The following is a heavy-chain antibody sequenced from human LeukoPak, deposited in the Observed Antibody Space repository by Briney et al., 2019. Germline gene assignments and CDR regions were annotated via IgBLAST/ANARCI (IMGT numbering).Heavy chain of an antibody. D-gene: IGHD3-22*01. Sequence: SENLSLTCAVSGGSISSSSYYWGWIRQPPGKGLEWIGTIYYSGSPYYNPSLKSRVTISVDMSKNQFSLKLSSVTATDIAVYYCARESSGYFDAFDIWGQGTMVTVSS. CDR3: ARESSGYFDAFDI. CDR1: GGSISSSSYY. J-gene: IGHJ3*02. CDR2: IYYSGSP. V-gene: IGHV4-39*01.